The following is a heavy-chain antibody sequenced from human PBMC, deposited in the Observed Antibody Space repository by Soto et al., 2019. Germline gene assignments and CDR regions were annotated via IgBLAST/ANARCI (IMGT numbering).Heavy chain of an antibody. D-gene: IGHD1-26*01. CDR2: ISGSGGST. J-gene: IGHJ1*01. CDR3: AKAAYSGSYYGNFQH. CDR1: AFTFSSYG. V-gene: IGHV3-23*01. Sequence: GGSLRLSCAASAFTFSSYGMHWVRQAPGKGLEWVSAISGSGGSTYYADSVKGRFTISRDNSKNTLYLQMNSLRAEDTAVYYCAKAAYSGSYYGNFQHWGQGTLVTVSS.